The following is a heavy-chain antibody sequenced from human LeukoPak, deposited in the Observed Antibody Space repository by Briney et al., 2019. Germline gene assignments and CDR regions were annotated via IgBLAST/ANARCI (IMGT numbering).Heavy chain of an antibody. Sequence: SQTLSLTCAISGDSVSSNSVTWNWIRQSPSRGLEWLGRTYYRSTWYNDYAVSVRGRITVNPDTSKNQFSLHLNSVTPEDTAVYYCARRLTQYDCFDPWGKGILVTVSS. CDR3: ARRLTQYDCFDP. CDR1: GDSVSSNSVT. V-gene: IGHV6-1*01. CDR2: TYYRSTWYN. J-gene: IGHJ5*02. D-gene: IGHD2-2*01.